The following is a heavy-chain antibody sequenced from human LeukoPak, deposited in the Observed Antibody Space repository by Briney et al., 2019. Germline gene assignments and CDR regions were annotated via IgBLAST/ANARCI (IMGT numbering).Heavy chain of an antibody. V-gene: IGHV3-23*01. CDR2: ISGSGGST. D-gene: IGHD3-3*01. J-gene: IGHJ4*02. CDR3: AKFGYDFWSGYRKCDY. CDR1: GFTFSSYA. Sequence: PGGSLRLSCAASGFTFSSYAMSWVRQAPGKGLEWVSAISGSGGSTYYADSVKGRFTISRDNSKNTLYLQMNSLRAEDTAVYYCAKFGYDFWSGYRKCDYWGQGTLVTVSS.